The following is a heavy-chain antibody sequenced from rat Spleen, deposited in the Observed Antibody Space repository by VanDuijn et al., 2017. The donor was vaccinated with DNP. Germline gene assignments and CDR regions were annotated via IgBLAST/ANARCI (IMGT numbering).Heavy chain of an antibody. CDR1: GFSLITNS. D-gene: IGHD1-5*01. Sequence: QVQLKESGPGLVQPSQTLSLTCTVSGFSLITNSVHWVRQPPGKGLEWVGAIWSGGGKDYNSALKSRLSISRDTFKSQVFLKMNSLQTEDTAIYFCTRGYRYNPPYAMDVWGQGTAVTVSS. J-gene: IGHJ4*01. V-gene: IGHV2-1*01. CDR3: TRGYRYNPPYAMDV. CDR2: IWSGGGK.